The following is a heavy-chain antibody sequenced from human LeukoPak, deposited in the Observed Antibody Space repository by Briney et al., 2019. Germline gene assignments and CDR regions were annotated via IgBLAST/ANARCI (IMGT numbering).Heavy chain of an antibody. J-gene: IGHJ4*02. CDR3: ARIRRGWSQNWDY. CDR2: IKQDGSEK. CDR1: GFTCSSYW. Sequence: GGSLRLSCATSGFTCSSYWMSWVRQAPGKGLEWVANIKQDGSEKYYVDSVKGRFTISRDNAKNSLYLQMNSLRAEDTAVYYCARIRRGWSQNWDYWGQGTLVTVSS. V-gene: IGHV3-7*01. D-gene: IGHD6-19*01.